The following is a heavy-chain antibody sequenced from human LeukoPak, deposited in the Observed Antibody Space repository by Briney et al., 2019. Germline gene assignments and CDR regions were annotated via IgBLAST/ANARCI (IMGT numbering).Heavy chain of an antibody. Sequence: GGSLRLSCAASGFTFSNYGMHWVRQAPGKGLEWVAVIWYDGSNKYYADSVKGRFTISRDNSKNTLYLQMNSLRAEDTAVYYCARGVGIAAAGTFDYWGQGTLVTVSS. CDR1: GFTFSNYG. J-gene: IGHJ4*02. CDR3: ARGVGIAAAGTFDY. D-gene: IGHD6-13*01. CDR2: IWYDGSNK. V-gene: IGHV3-33*08.